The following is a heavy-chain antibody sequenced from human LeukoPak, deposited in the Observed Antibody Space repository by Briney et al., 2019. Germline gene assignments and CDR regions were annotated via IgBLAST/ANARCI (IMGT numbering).Heavy chain of an antibody. CDR2: VFHSGAT. V-gene: IGHV4-38-2*02. J-gene: IGHJ4*02. D-gene: IGHD1-1*01. CDR3: ARVTDWNDLDY. CDR1: NYSIRSDYY. Sequence: SETLSLTCTVSNYSIRSDYYWAWIRQTPGKGLDWIGSVFHSGATYYNPSLESRVTISIDTSKNQLSLQLTSVTAADTAVYYCARVTDWNDLDYWGQRTLVTVSS.